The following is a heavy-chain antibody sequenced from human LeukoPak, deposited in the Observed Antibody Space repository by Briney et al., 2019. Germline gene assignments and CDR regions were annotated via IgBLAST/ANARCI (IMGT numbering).Heavy chain of an antibody. D-gene: IGHD5-18*01. CDR2: IWYDGSNK. Sequence: GGSLRLSCAASGFTFSSYGMHWVRQAPGKGLEWVAVIWYDGSNKYYADSVKGRFTISRDNSKNTLYLQMNSLRAEDTAVYYCARDPDLGYAAMVSVTAFDIWGQGTMVTVSS. J-gene: IGHJ3*02. V-gene: IGHV3-33*01. CDR3: ARDPDLGYAAMVSVTAFDI. CDR1: GFTFSSYG.